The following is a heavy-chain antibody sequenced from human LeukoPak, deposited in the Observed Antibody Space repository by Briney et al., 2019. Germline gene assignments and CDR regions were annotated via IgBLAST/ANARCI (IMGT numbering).Heavy chain of an antibody. V-gene: IGHV4-39*07. CDR2: IYHSGST. CDR3: ARVGDSSQNDY. J-gene: IGHJ4*02. Sequence: SETLSLTCTVSGGSISSSSYYWGWIRQPPGKGLEWIGEIYHSGSTNYNPSLKSRVTISVDKSKNQFSLKLSSVTAADTAVYYCARVGDSSQNDYWGQGTLVTVSS. D-gene: IGHD4-17*01. CDR1: GGSISSSSYY.